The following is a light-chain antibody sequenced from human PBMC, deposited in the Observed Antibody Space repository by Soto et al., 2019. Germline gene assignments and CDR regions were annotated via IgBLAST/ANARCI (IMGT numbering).Light chain of an antibody. V-gene: IGLV1-51*01. J-gene: IGLJ2*01. CDR2: DNN. Sequence: QSVLTQPPSVSAAPGQKVSISCSGSSANIGSNYLYWYQHLPGTAPRLLIYDNNNRPSGIPDRFSGSKSGTSATLGITGLQTGDEADYYCGTWDSSLSGVIFGGGTKLTVL. CDR1: SANIGSNY. CDR3: GTWDSSLSGVI.